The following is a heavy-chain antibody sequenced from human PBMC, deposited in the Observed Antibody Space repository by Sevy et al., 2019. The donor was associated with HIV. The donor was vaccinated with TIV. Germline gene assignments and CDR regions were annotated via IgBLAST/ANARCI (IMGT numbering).Heavy chain of an antibody. V-gene: IGHV1-24*01. Sequence: ASVKVSCKVSGHRLTELSMHWVRQAPGKGLEWMGRFDPEDGETIFAQTFQGRVTMTEDTFIDTAYMELSSLRSEDTAVYYCASAREYYEDSSGYLDYWGQGTLVTVSS. J-gene: IGHJ4*02. CDR2: FDPEDGET. CDR1: GHRLTELS. CDR3: ASAREYYEDSSGYLDY. D-gene: IGHD3-22*01.